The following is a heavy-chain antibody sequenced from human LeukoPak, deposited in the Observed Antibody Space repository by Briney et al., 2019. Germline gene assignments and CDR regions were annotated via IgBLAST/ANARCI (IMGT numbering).Heavy chain of an antibody. V-gene: IGHV3-20*04. CDR3: AKDSPFWSGSEHFYYMDV. CDR1: GFTFDDYG. CDR2: INWNGGST. D-gene: IGHD3-3*01. Sequence: GGSLRLSXAASGFTFDDYGMSWVRQAPGKGLEWVSGINWNGGSTGYADSVKGRFTISRDNAKNSLYLQMNSLRAEDTALYYCAKDSPFWSGSEHFYYMDVWGKGTTVTVSS. J-gene: IGHJ6*03.